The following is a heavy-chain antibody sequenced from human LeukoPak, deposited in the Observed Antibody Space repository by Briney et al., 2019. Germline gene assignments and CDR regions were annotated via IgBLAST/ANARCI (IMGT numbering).Heavy chain of an antibody. CDR2: INPSGGST. V-gene: IGHV1-46*02. CDR1: GGTFNTYP. J-gene: IGHJ4*02. Sequence: ASVKVSCKASGGTFNTYPINWVRQAPGQGLEWMGIINPSGGSTSYAQKFQGRVTMTRDTSTSTVYMGLSSLRSEDTAVYYCARGRSVGSSPYGPFDYWGQGTLVTVSS. D-gene: IGHD6-6*01. CDR3: ARGRSVGSSPYGPFDY.